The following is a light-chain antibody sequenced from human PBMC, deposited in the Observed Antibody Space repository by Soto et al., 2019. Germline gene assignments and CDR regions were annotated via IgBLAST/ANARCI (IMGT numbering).Light chain of an antibody. J-gene: IGLJ2*01. V-gene: IGLV2-23*03. CDR3: CSYAGSSTFVV. CDR2: EGS. Sequence: QSALTQPASVSGSPGQSITISCTGTSSEVGSYNLVSWYQQHPGKAPKLMIYEGSKRPSGVSNRFSGSKSGNTASLTISGLQAEGEADYYCCSYAGSSTFVVFGGGTKLTVL. CDR1: SSEVGSYNL.